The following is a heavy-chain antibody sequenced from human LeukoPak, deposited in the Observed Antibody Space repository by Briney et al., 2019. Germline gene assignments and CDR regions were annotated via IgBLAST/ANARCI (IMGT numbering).Heavy chain of an antibody. CDR3: ARMPMVRGVRPLDY. Sequence: GGSLRLSCAASGFTFSSYSMNWVRQAPGKGLEWVSYISSSSSTIYYADSVKGRFTISRDNAKNSLYLQMNSLRAEDTAVYYCARMPMVRGVRPLDYWGQGTLVTVSS. D-gene: IGHD3-10*01. CDR2: ISSSSSTI. J-gene: IGHJ4*02. V-gene: IGHV3-48*01. CDR1: GFTFSSYS.